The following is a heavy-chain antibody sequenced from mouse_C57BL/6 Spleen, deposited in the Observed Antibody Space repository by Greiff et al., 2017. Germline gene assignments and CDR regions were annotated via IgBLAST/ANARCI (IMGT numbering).Heavy chain of an antibody. CDR2: ISSGSSTI. J-gene: IGHJ2*01. V-gene: IGHV5-17*01. CDR1: GFTFSDYG. Sequence: EVKLVESGGGLVKPGGSLKLSCAASGFTFSDYGMHWVRQAPEKGLEWVAYISSGSSTIYYAETVKGRFTISRDNAKNTLFLQMTSLRSEDTAMDYCASRHSFDYWGQGTTLTVSS. CDR3: ASRHSFDY.